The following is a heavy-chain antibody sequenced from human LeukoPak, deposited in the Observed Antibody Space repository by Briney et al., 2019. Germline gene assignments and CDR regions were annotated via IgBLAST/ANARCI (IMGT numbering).Heavy chain of an antibody. D-gene: IGHD4-17*01. J-gene: IGHJ5*01. CDR2: VYFNGVT. V-gene: IGHV4-59*08. CDR1: GGSITISFY. CDR3: ARHESDGDANWFDS. Sequence: PSETLSLTCTVSGGSITISFYCSWIRQSPGKGLEWIGYVYFNGVTNYSPSLRSRLTMSVDTSKKQFSLKLNSVTAADTAVYYCARHESDGDANWFDSWGPGTLVTVSS.